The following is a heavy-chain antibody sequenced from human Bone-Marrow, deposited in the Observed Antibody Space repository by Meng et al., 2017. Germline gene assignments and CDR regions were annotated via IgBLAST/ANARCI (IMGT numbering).Heavy chain of an antibody. Sequence: EVQLLESGGGLVQPGGSLILSCAASGFTFNNYAMSWVRQAPGKGLEWVSGISDSDDSTYHADSVKGRFIISRDNSKNTLYLQMNSLRAEDTAVYYCAKQISIQRHFDYWGQGTLVTVSS. CDR1: GFTFNNYA. J-gene: IGHJ4*02. CDR2: ISDSDDST. V-gene: IGHV3-23*01. CDR3: AKQISIQRHFDY.